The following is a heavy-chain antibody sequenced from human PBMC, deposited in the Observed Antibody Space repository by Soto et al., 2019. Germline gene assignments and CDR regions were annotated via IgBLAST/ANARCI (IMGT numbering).Heavy chain of an antibody. Sequence: VQLVQSGAEVKKPGAPMKVSCKASGYAFTSYHINWVRQAPGQGLEWMGIINPSGGGTTYAQKFRGRVTMTSDTSTSTVYMELSSLRSEDTAVYFCAREVVVAIDDSPFYGMDVWGQGTTVTVSS. D-gene: IGHD2-15*01. CDR2: INPSGGGT. CDR3: AREVVVAIDDSPFYGMDV. CDR1: GYAFTSYH. V-gene: IGHV1-46*01. J-gene: IGHJ6*02.